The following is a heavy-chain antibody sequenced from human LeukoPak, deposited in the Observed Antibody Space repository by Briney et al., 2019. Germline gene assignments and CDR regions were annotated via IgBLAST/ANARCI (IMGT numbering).Heavy chain of an antibody. CDR3: ARDRGSGSDAFVI. CDR2: INPSGGST. CDR1: GYTFTSYY. V-gene: IGHV1-46*01. Sequence: EASVKVSCKASGYTFTSYYMHWVRQAPGQGLEWMGIINPSGGSTNYAQKFQGRVTMTRDTSTSTVYMELSRLRSEDTAVYYCARDRGSGSDAFVIWGEGTMVTVSS. J-gene: IGHJ3*02. D-gene: IGHD3-10*01.